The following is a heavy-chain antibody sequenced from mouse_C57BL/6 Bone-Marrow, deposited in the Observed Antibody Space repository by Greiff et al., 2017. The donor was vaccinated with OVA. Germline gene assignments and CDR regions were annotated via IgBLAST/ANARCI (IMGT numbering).Heavy chain of an antibody. CDR1: GYTFTDHY. Sequence: VQLVESGAEVVRPGASVKLSCKASGYTFTDHYINWVKQRPGQGLEWIARIYPGSGNTYYNEKFKGKATLTAEKSSNTAYMQRSSLTSEDSAVYFCARDDGYFFEYWGQGTTLTVSS. J-gene: IGHJ2*01. D-gene: IGHD2-3*01. CDR3: ARDDGYFFEY. V-gene: IGHV1-76*01. CDR2: IYPGSGNT.